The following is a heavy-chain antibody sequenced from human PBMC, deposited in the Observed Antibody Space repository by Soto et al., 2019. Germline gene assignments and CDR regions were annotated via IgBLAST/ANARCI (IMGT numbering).Heavy chain of an antibody. CDR3: ASGGYDILTGYYIAFDY. V-gene: IGHV4-38-2*01. Sequence: SETRSRTWAVSGDSISSGYYWCFIRQPPGKGLEWIGSIYHSGSTYYNPSLKSRVTISVDTSKNQFSLKLSSVTAADTAVYYCASGGYDILTGYYIAFDYSGQGTLVTVSS. J-gene: IGHJ4*02. CDR1: GDSISSGYY. D-gene: IGHD3-9*01. CDR2: IYHSGST.